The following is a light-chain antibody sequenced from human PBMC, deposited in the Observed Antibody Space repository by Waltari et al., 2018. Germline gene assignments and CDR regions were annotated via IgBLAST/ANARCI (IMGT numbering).Light chain of an antibody. CDR3: QQYADSLLT. V-gene: IGKV3-20*01. CDR1: PGFRASPYVITNF. Sequence: EIVLVQSQGTLSLAPGERDTISSRTSPGFRASPYVITNFLAWHQHKPGQAPRLLIYAASYRPPGIPYRFSGSGSGTYFTLAISRLVPEEFAVYYCQQYADSLLTFGRGTKVEIK. J-gene: IGKJ1*01. CDR2: AAS.